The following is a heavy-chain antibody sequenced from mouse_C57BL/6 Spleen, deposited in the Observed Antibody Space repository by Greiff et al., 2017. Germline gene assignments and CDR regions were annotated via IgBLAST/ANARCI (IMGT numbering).Heavy chain of an antibody. J-gene: IGHJ1*03. CDR2: IYPGSGST. CDR1: GYTFTSYW. V-gene: IGHV1-55*01. CDR3: ASDDGYYWYFDV. Sequence: QVQLQQPGAELVKPGASVKLSCKASGYTFTSYWITWVKQRPGQGLEWIGDIYPGSGSTNYNEKFKSKATLTVDTSSSTAYMQLSRLNSEDSAVDFCASDDGYYWYFDVWGTGTTVTVSS. D-gene: IGHD2-3*01.